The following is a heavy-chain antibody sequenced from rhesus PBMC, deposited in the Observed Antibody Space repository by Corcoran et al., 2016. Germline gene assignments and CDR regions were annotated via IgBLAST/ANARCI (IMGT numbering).Heavy chain of an antibody. Sequence: QVTLKESGPALVKATQTLTLTCTFSGFAFTASGTGVGWIRQPPGKALEWLANIYWNDNKYYRTSLKRRLTISRETSKNQIFLTMTDMDPLDTATYYCARVMGLYWYFELWGPGTPVTISS. J-gene: IGHJ2*01. V-gene: IGHV2-95*01. CDR1: GFAFTASGTG. D-gene: IGHD1-44*01. CDR3: ARVMGLYWYFEL. CDR2: IYWNDNK.